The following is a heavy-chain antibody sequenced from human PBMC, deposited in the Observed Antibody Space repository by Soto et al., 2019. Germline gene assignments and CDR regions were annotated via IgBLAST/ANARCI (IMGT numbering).Heavy chain of an antibody. CDR3: AREYSSSWYGLNWFDP. J-gene: IGHJ5*02. V-gene: IGHV4-31*03. D-gene: IGHD6-13*01. Sequence: SETLSLTCTVSGGSISSGGYYWSWIRQHPGKGLEWIGYIYYSGSTYYNPSLKSRVTISVDTSKNTLYLQLSSLRAEDTGIYYCAREYSSSWYGLNWFDPWGQGTLVTVSS. CDR1: GGSISSGGYY. CDR2: IYYSGST.